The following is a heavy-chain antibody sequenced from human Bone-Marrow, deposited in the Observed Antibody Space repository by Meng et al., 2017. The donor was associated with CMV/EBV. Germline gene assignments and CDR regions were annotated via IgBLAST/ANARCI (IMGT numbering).Heavy chain of an antibody. Sequence: ESLKISCAASGFTFSSYSMNWVRQAPGKGLEWIGEINHSGGTNYNPSLKSRVTISVDKSKNQLSLRLTSVTAADTAVYYCASESATYLGGRIYYHGMDVWGQGTTVTVSS. D-gene: IGHD1-26*01. V-gene: IGHV4-34*01. CDR2: INHSGGT. CDR1: GFTFSSYS. CDR3: ASESATYLGGRIYYHGMDV. J-gene: IGHJ6*02.